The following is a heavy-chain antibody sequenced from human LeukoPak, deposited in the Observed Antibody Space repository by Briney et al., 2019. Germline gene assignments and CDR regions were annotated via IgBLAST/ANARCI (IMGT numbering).Heavy chain of an antibody. D-gene: IGHD6-19*01. CDR3: TRDSRYSSGWSPIGY. Sequence: GGPLRLSCAASEFTFSNYWMSWVRQAPGKGLEWVANIKQDGSEEYYVDSVKGRFTISRDNAKNSLYLQMNGLGAEDTAVYYCTRDSRYSSGWSPIGYWGQGTLVTVSS. CDR2: IKQDGSEE. J-gene: IGHJ4*02. CDR1: EFTFSNYW. V-gene: IGHV3-7*04.